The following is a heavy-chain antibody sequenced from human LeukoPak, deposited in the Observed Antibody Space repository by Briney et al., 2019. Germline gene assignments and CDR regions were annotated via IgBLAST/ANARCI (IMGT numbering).Heavy chain of an antibody. Sequence: GGFLRLSCAASGFTFTAYGMHWVRQAPGKGLEWLAVISFDGSGQYYADSVKGRFTISRDDSKNMLYLQMNSLRVEDTAVYYCARDLNLGTTDSYWGQGTLVTISS. CDR3: ARDLNLGTTDSY. CDR1: GFTFTAYG. J-gene: IGHJ4*02. D-gene: IGHD4-4*01. V-gene: IGHV3-30*03. CDR2: ISFDGSGQ.